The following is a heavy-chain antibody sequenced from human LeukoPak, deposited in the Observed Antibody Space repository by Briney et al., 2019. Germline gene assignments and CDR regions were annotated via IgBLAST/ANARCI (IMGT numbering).Heavy chain of an antibody. D-gene: IGHD6-19*01. CDR3: ARLPYSSGGYVY. CDR1: GDSISSYY. Sequence: PSETLSLTCSVSGDSISSYYSSWIRQPPGKGLEWLGYIYYSGSTNYNPSLKSRVTISVDTSKNQFSLKLSSVTAADTAVYYCARLPYSSGGYVYWGQGTLVAVSS. CDR2: IYYSGST. J-gene: IGHJ4*02. V-gene: IGHV4-59*01.